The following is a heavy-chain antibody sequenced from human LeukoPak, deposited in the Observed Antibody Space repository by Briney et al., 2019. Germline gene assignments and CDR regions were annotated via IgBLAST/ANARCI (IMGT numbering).Heavy chain of an antibody. CDR3: AREVVGVINH. CDR2: IYYSGST. CDR1: GSSISSSSYY. Sequence: SETLSLTCTVFGSSISSSSYYWGWIRQPPGKGLEWIGSIYYSGSTYYNPSLKSRVTISVDTSKNQFSLKLSSVTAADTAVYYCAREVVGVINHWGQGTLVTVSS. V-gene: IGHV4-39*07. D-gene: IGHD3-16*02. J-gene: IGHJ5*02.